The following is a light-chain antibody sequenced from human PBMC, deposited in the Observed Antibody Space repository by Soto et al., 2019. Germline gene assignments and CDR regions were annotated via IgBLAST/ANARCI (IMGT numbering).Light chain of an antibody. J-gene: IGLJ1*01. V-gene: IGLV2-23*01. CDR3: CSYAGSSTLNG. CDR2: EGS. Sequence: QSALSQPAAVSGTPGPSITIPRTGTSSDVGSYNLVYWYHQPPDTAPKLMIYEGSMRPSGVSNRFSGSRSGNTASLTISGFQAVYEADYYCCSYAGSSTLNGVGTWTKVTVL. CDR1: SSDVGSYNL.